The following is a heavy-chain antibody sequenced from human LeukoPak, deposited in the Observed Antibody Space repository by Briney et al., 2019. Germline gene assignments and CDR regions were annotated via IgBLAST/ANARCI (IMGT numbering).Heavy chain of an antibody. J-gene: IGHJ4*02. CDR3: ARARIGRVESYVRPFDY. CDR1: GYTFTSYD. V-gene: IGHV1-8*03. Sequence: GASVKVSCKASGYTFTSYDINWVRQATGLGLEWMGWMNPNSGNTGYVQKFQGRVTITRNTSISTAYMELSSLRSEDTAVYYCARARIGRVESYVRPFDYWGQGTLVTVSS. D-gene: IGHD3-10*02. CDR2: MNPNSGNT.